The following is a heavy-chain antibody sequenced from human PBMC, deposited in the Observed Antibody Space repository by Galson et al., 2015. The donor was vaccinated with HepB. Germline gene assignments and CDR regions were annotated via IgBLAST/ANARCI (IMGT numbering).Heavy chain of an antibody. V-gene: IGHV3-23*01. D-gene: IGHD6-13*01. Sequence: SLRLSCAASGFTFSSYAMSWVRQAPGKGLEWVSAISGSGGSTYYADSVKGRFTISRDNSKNTLYLQMNGLRAEDTAVYYCALWASSWYLNWFDPWGQGTLVTVSS. CDR2: ISGSGGST. CDR3: ALWASSWYLNWFDP. J-gene: IGHJ5*02. CDR1: GFTFSSYA.